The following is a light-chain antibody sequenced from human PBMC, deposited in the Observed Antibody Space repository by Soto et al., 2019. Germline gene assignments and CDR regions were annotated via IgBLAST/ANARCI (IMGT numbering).Light chain of an antibody. CDR2: EVI. CDR1: SSDVGRYNL. CDR3: CSYAGSNTVI. J-gene: IGLJ2*01. Sequence: QSALTQSASVSGSPGQSITISCTGTSSDVGRYNLVSWYQQHPGTAPKLMIYEVIKRPSGVSNRFAGSKSGNTASLTISGLQGEDEADYFCCSYAGSNTVIFGGGTKLTVL. V-gene: IGLV2-23*02.